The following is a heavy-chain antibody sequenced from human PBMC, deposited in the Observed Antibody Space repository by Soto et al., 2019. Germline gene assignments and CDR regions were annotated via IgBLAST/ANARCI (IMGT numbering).Heavy chain of an antibody. V-gene: IGHV4-4*02. CDR2: IYHSGST. CDR3: ARNLGLVAAGTGGIAP. Sequence: SETLSLTCAVSGGSISSINWWSLVRQPPGKGLEWIGEIYHSGSTNYNPSLKSRVTISVDKSKNQFSLKLSSVTAADTAVYYCARNLGLVAAGTGGIAPSCPGILVTVSS. CDR1: GGSISSINW. D-gene: IGHD6-13*01. J-gene: IGHJ5*02.